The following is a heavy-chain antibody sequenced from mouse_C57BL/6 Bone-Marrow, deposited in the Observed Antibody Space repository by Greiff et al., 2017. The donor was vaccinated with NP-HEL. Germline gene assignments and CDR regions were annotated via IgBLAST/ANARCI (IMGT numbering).Heavy chain of an antibody. V-gene: IGHV14-4*01. CDR3: CYYYGSRTYYAMDY. Sequence: EVQLQQSGAELVRPGASVKLSCTASGFNIKDDYMHWVKQRPEQGLEWIGWIDPENGDTEYASKFQGKATITADTSSNTAYLQLSSLTSEDTAVYYCCYYYGSRTYYAMDYWGQGTSVTVSS. CDR2: IDPENGDT. CDR1: GFNIKDDY. J-gene: IGHJ4*01. D-gene: IGHD1-1*01.